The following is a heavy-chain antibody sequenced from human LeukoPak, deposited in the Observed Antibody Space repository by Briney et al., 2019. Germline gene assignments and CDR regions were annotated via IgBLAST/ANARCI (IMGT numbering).Heavy chain of an antibody. D-gene: IGHD3-10*01. CDR2: ITQDGGKK. CDR3: ARWGSIIMGRVVVIPFEH. V-gene: IGHV3-7*01. CDR1: GFTFSTYW. J-gene: IGHJ4*02. Sequence: PGGSLRLSCAASGFTFSTYWMNWVRQAPGKGPEWVANITQDGGKKYYVDSVKGRFTISRDNAKNSLYLQMNSLRAEDTAVYYCARWGSIIMGRVVVIPFEHWGQG.